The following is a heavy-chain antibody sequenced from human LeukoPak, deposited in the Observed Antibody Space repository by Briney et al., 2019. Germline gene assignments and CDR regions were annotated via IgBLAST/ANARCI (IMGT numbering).Heavy chain of an antibody. CDR3: AKDCTSSSSYAYDAFDI. CDR2: IYGGGDT. Sequence: PGGSLRLSCAASGFTVTDNYMNWVRQSSGKGLEWVSVIYGGGDTNYADSVKGRFIISRDTSKNTVYLQMNSLRAEDTAVYYCAKDCTSSSSYAYDAFDIWGQGTMVTVSS. J-gene: IGHJ3*02. CDR1: GFTVTDNY. D-gene: IGHD6-13*01. V-gene: IGHV3-53*01.